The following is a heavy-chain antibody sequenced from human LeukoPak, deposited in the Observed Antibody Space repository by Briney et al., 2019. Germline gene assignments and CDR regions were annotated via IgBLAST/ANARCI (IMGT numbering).Heavy chain of an antibody. J-gene: IGHJ3*02. CDR2: INPNSGGT. D-gene: IGHD1-26*01. CDR1: GYPFTSYG. Sequence: ASVKVSCKASGYPFTSYGINWVRQAPGQGLEWMGWINPNSGGTNYAQKFQGRVTMTRDTSISTAYMELSRLRSDDTAVYYCARGGSYNYGFNAFDIWGQGTMVTVSP. V-gene: IGHV1-2*02. CDR3: ARGGSYNYGFNAFDI.